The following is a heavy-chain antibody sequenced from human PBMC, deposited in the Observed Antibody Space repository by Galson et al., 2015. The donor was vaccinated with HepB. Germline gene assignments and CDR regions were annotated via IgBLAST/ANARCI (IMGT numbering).Heavy chain of an antibody. D-gene: IGHD2-2*02. V-gene: IGHV3-23*01. J-gene: IGHJ3*02. Sequence: SLRLSCAASGFTFSSYVTSWVRQAPGKGLEWVSTISGSGGSTSYADSVKGRFTISRDNSKNTLYLQMNSLRAEDTAIYYCAKDREAGVPAAIYAFDMWGQGTMVTVSS. CDR3: AKDREAGVPAAIYAFDM. CDR1: GFTFSSYV. CDR2: ISGSGGST.